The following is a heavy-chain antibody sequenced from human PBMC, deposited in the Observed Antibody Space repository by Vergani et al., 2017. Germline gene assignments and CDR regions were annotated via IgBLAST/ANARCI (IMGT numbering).Heavy chain of an antibody. J-gene: IGHJ6*02. Sequence: EVQLVETGGGLIQPGGSLRLSCAASGFTVSSNYMSWVRQAPGKGLEWVSAISGSGGSTYYADSVKGRFTISRDNSKNTLYLQMNSLRAEDTAVYYCAKGYGSGRGMDYGMDVWGQGTTVTVSS. CDR3: AKGYGSGRGMDYGMDV. CDR1: GFTVSSNY. D-gene: IGHD3-10*01. CDR2: ISGSGGST. V-gene: IGHV3-23*04.